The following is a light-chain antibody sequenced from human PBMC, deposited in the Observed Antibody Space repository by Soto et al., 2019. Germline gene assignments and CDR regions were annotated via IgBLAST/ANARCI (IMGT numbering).Light chain of an antibody. CDR2: EVT. J-gene: IGLJ2*01. CDR3: SSYTSSSSVI. V-gene: IGLV2-14*01. CDR1: SSDVGDYNY. Sequence: QSALAQPASVSGSPGQSITISCTGTSSDVGDYNYVSWYQQHPDKAPKLMIYEVTNRPSGVSYRFSGSKSGNTASLTISGLQAGDEADYYCSSYTSSSSVIFGGGTKLTVL.